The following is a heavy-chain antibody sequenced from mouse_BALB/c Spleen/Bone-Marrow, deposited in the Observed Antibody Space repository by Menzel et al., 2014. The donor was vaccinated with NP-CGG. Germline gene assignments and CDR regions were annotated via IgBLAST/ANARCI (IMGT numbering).Heavy chain of an antibody. D-gene: IGHD2-3*01. CDR1: GYSFTGYF. CDR2: INPYNGDT. V-gene: IGHV1-20*02. CDR3: GRGLGGYYSFDY. Sequence: SGPELVKPGASVKISCKASGYSFTGYFMNWVMQSHGKSLEWIGRINPYNGDTFYNQKFKGKATLTVDKSSSTAHMELRSLASEDSAVYYCGRGLGGYYSFDYWGQGTTLTVSS. J-gene: IGHJ2*01.